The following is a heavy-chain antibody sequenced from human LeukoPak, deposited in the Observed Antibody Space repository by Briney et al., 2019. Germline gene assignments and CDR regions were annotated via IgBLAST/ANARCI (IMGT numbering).Heavy chain of an antibody. CDR1: GFMFSNYA. V-gene: IGHV3-23*01. CDR3: AKGSKVIPAAINFDY. D-gene: IGHD2-2*01. J-gene: IGHJ4*02. CDR2: ISGGGGST. Sequence: GGSLRLSCTASGFMFSNYAMAWVRQAPGKGLELVSTISGGGGSTYYVDSVKSRFNMSGDNSKNTVYLQLKGLRAEDTAVYYCAKGSKVIPAAINFDYWGQGALVTVSS.